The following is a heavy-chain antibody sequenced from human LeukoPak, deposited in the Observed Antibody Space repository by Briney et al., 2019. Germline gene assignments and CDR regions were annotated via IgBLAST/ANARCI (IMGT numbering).Heavy chain of an antibody. CDR1: GGTFSSYA. CDR3: ARGFPGNPLASGSYYNSYYY. V-gene: IGHV1-69*06. D-gene: IGHD3-10*01. J-gene: IGHJ4*02. Sequence: SVKVSCKASGGTFSSYAISWVRQAPGQGLEWMGGIIPIFGTANYAQKFQGRVTITADKSTSTAYMELSSLRYEDTAVYYCARGFPGNPLASGSYYNSYYYWGQGTLVTVSS. CDR2: IIPIFGTA.